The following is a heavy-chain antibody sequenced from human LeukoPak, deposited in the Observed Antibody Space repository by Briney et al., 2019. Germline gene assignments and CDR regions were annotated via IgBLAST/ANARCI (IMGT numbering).Heavy chain of an antibody. V-gene: IGHV4-34*01. CDR1: GGFFSGYY. D-gene: IGHD6-13*01. CDR2: INHSGST. Sequence: SETLSLTCAVYGGFFSGYYWSWIRQPPGKGLEWIGEINHSGSTNYNPSLKSRVTISVDTSKNQFSLKLSSVTAADTAVYYCARTSSWSDAFDIWGQGTMVTVSS. J-gene: IGHJ3*02. CDR3: ARTSSWSDAFDI.